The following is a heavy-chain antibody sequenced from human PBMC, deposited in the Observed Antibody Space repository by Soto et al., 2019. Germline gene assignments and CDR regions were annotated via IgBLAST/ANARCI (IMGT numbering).Heavy chain of an antibody. CDR3: ARDRATGIRIAFDL. CDR2: ISAYNGNT. D-gene: IGHD5-12*01. Sequence: QVQLVQSGAEVKKPGASVKVSCKASGYTFTSYGISSVRQAPGQGLEWMGWISAYNGNTNYAQKLQGRVTMTTDTCTSTAYMELRSLRTDDTAVYYLARDRATGIRIAFDLWGQARMLTVSS. J-gene: IGHJ3*01. CDR1: GYTFTSYG. V-gene: IGHV1-18*01.